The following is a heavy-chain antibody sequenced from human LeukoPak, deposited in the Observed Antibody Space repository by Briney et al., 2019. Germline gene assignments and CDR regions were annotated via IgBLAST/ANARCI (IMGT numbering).Heavy chain of an antibody. CDR3: ARGGDIVVADPKYYFDY. D-gene: IGHD6-19*01. CDR1: GGSISSYY. Sequence: PSETLSLTCTVSGGSISSYYWIWIRQPPGKGLEWIGYIYYSGSTNYNPSLKSRVTISVDTSKNQFSLKLSSVTAADTAVYYCARGGDIVVADPKYYFDYWGQGTLVIVSS. CDR2: IYYSGST. J-gene: IGHJ4*02. V-gene: IGHV4-59*12.